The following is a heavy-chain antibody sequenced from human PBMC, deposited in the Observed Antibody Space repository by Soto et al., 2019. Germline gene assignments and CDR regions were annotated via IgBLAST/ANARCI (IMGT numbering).Heavy chain of an antibody. CDR3: ARRGPGTYFDY. D-gene: IGHD6-13*01. CDR2: ISGSGDST. CDR1: GFTFSSYA. J-gene: IGHJ4*02. Sequence: PGGSLRLSCAASGFTFSSYAMNWVRQAPGKGLEWVSVISGSGDSTYYADSVKGRFTISRDNSKNTLCLQMNSPRTEDTAVYYCARRGPGTYFDYWGQGTLVTVSS. V-gene: IGHV3-23*01.